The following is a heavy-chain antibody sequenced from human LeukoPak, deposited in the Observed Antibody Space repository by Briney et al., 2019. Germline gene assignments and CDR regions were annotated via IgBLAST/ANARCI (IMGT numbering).Heavy chain of an antibody. D-gene: IGHD5-24*01. CDR2: IWYDGSNK. J-gene: IGHJ3*02. CDR1: GFTFSSYG. CDR3: AKVRSGRDGYPFDI. Sequence: GGSLRLSCAASGFTFSSYGMHWVRQAPGKGLEWVAVIWYDGSNKYYADSVKGRFTISRGNSKNTLYLQMNSLRAEDTAVYYCAKVRSGRDGYPFDIWGQGTMVTVSS. V-gene: IGHV3-33*06.